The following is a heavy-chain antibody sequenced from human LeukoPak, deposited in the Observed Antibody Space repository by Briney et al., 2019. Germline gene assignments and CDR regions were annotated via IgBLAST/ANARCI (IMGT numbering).Heavy chain of an antibody. CDR3: ARVPSIAVAGSDWFGP. CDR2: IYTSGST. Sequence: SETLSLTCTVSGGSISSYYWSWIRQPAGKGLEWIGRIYTSGSTNYNPSLKSRVTMSVDTSKNQFSLKRSSVTAADTAVYFCARVPSIAVAGSDWFGPWGQGTLVTVSS. CDR1: GGSISSYY. V-gene: IGHV4-4*07. D-gene: IGHD6-19*01. J-gene: IGHJ5*02.